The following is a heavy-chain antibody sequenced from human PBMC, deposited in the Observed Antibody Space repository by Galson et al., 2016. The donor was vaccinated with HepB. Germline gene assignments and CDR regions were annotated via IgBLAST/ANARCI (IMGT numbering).Heavy chain of an antibody. V-gene: IGHV1-69*13. D-gene: IGHD5-24*01. CDR1: GGTLTNYA. CDR3: ARDADSGDGYNIHFYGMDV. J-gene: IGHJ6*02. Sequence: SVKVSCKASGGTLTNYAISWVRQAPGQGLEWMGGIMPLFGTANTAQKFQGRVRITADESTSTVYMELSSLRSEDTAMYYCARDADSGDGYNIHFYGMDVWGQGTTVTVSS. CDR2: IMPLFGTA.